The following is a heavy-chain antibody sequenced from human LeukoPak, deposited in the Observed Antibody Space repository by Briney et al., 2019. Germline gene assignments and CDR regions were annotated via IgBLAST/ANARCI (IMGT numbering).Heavy chain of an antibody. J-gene: IGHJ4*02. CDR2: IYTSGST. CDR3: ARGFIAAAGTIDY. CDR1: GGSISSGSYY. D-gene: IGHD6-13*01. Sequence: SQTLSLTCTVSGGSISSGSYYWSWIRQPAGKGLEWIGRIYTSGSTNYNPSLKSRVTISVDTSKNQFSPKLSSVTAADTAVYYCARGFIAAAGTIDYWGQGTLVTVSS. V-gene: IGHV4-61*02.